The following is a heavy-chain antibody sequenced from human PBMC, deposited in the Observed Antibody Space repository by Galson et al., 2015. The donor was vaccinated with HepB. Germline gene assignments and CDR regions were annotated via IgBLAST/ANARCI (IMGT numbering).Heavy chain of an antibody. CDR2: IWYDGSKE. D-gene: IGHD5-12*01. CDR3: ARETKSGYDRYWYFDL. Sequence: SLRLSCATSGFIFSSYGMNWVRQAPGKGLEWVAVIWYDGSKEYYADSVKGRFTVSRANSKGTMFLQMDSLRAEDTGLYYCARETKSGYDRYWYFDLWGRGTPVIVSS. V-gene: IGHV3-33*01. CDR1: GFIFSSYG. J-gene: IGHJ2*01.